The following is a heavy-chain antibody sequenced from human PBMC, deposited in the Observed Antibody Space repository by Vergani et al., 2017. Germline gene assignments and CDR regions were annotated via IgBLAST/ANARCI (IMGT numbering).Heavy chain of an antibody. CDR2: INPIDSKI. J-gene: IGHJ4*02. D-gene: IGHD2-21*01. CDR1: ESSFISNE. V-gene: IGHV5-51*01. Sequence: EVMLVQSGAEVKKPGESLKISCKYSESSFISNEIAWLSQMSGKGLQWMGNINPIDSKIAYSPSFQGQAIMSLDKSITTAYLQWRSLKASDTAIYYCTRHVPCGDGACLHFDHWGQGTQVTVSS. CDR3: TRHVPCGDGACLHFDH.